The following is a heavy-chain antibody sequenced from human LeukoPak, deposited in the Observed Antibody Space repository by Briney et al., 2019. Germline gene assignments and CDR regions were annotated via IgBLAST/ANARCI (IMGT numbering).Heavy chain of an antibody. CDR2: ISYDGSNK. J-gene: IGHJ3*02. D-gene: IGHD1-26*01. CDR3: ARDRGYSGSYYGAFDI. V-gene: IGHV3-30-3*01. Sequence: GRSLRLSCAASGFTFSSYAMHWVRQAPGKGLEWVAVISYDGSNKYYADSVKGRFTISRDNSKNTLYLQMNSLRAEDTAVYYCARDRGYSGSYYGAFDIWGQGTMVTVSS. CDR1: GFTFSSYA.